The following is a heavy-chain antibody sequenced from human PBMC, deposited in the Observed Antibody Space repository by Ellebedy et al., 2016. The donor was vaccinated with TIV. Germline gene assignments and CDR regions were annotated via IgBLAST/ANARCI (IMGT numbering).Heavy chain of an antibody. CDR1: GFTVSNYI. CDR2: IEYDGRTK. CDR3: AREDKPEGDNYRGAFDF. D-gene: IGHD5-24*01. J-gene: IGHJ4*02. Sequence: GESLKISCAASGFTVSNYIMHWVRQAPGKGLEWVALIEYDGRTKFYGDSVRGRFTISRDNSKNTLYLQMNSLRAEDTAVYYCAREDKPEGDNYRGAFDFWGQGTLVTVSS. V-gene: IGHV3-30*04.